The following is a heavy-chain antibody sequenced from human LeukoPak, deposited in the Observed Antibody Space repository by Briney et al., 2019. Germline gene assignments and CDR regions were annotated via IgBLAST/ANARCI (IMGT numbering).Heavy chain of an antibody. V-gene: IGHV3-64*02. J-gene: IGHJ6*03. Sequence: PGGSLRLSCAASGFTFTSYNMHWVRQAPGKGPEYVSVISSNGDSTYYADSVKGRFTISRDNSDNTLYLQMGSLRVEDTAVYFCARSAYYNYMDVWGKGTTVTVSS. CDR3: ARSAYYNYMDV. CDR1: GFTFTSYN. CDR2: ISSNGDST. D-gene: IGHD3-3*01.